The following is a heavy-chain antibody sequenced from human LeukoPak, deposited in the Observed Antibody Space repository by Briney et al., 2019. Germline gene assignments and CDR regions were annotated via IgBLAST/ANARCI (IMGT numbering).Heavy chain of an antibody. D-gene: IGHD3-22*01. V-gene: IGHV3-30-3*01. CDR2: LSFDGDEK. CDR1: GFTFNTYS. CDR3: ARVVNEKINSGYYSDY. J-gene: IGHJ4*02. Sequence: GGSLRLSCAASGFTFNTYSMHWVRQAPGKGLEWVAVLSFDGDEKHYADSVKGRFTISRDNAKSSLYLQMNSLRAEDTAVYYCARVVNEKINSGYYSDYWGQGTLVTVSS.